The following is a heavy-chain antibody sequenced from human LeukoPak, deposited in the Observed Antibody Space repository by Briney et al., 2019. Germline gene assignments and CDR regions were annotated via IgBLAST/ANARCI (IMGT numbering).Heavy chain of an antibody. Sequence: PSETLSLTCTVSGGSISSGGYYWNWIRQPPGKGLEWIGYIHHSGTTYYNSSLQSRVTISVDMSKNQISLKLNSVTAADTAVYYCARHVEQWLTPFDYWGQGTLVTVSS. CDR1: GGSISSGGYY. CDR3: ARHVEQWLTPFDY. CDR2: IHHSGTT. V-gene: IGHV4-30-4*01. D-gene: IGHD6-19*01. J-gene: IGHJ4*02.